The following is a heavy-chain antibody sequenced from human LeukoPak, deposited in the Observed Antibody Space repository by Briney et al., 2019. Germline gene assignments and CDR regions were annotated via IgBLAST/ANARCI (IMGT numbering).Heavy chain of an antibody. V-gene: IGHV4-61*02. CDR2: IHISGST. CDR3: ARADISGYFGNVVAFDI. D-gene: IGHD3-22*01. J-gene: IGHJ3*02. Sequence: PSQTLSLTCTVSGGSINSGSYSWTWIRQPSGKELEWIGRIHISGSTDYTPSLKSRVTISVDTSKNQFSLKLSSVTAADTAVYYCARADISGYFGNVVAFDIWGQGTMVTVSS. CDR1: GGSINSGSYS.